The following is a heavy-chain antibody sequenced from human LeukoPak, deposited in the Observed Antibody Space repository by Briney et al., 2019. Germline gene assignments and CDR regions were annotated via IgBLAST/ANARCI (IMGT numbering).Heavy chain of an antibody. CDR1: GFTFDDYA. CDR2: ISWNSGSI. V-gene: IGHV3-9*01. D-gene: IGHD3-10*01. J-gene: IGHJ4*02. CDR3: AKDGRGGGFDY. Sequence: GRSLRLSCAASGFTFDDYAMHWVRQAPGKGLEWVSGISWNSGSIGYADSVKGRFTISRDNAKNSLYLQMNSLRAEDTALYYCAKDGRGGGFDYWGQGTLVTVSS.